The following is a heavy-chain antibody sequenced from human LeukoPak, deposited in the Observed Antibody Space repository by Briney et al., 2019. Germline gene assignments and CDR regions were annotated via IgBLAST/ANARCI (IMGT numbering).Heavy chain of an antibody. D-gene: IGHD3-10*01. CDR2: INHSGST. V-gene: IGHV4-34*01. J-gene: IGHJ5*02. Sequence: SETLSLTCAVYGGSFSGYYWSWIRQPPGKGLEWIGEINHSGSTNYNPSLKSRVTISVDTSKNQFSLKLSSVTAADTAAYYCARGLLGYYGSGSWFDPWGQGTLVTVSS. CDR1: GGSFSGYY. CDR3: ARGLLGYYGSGSWFDP.